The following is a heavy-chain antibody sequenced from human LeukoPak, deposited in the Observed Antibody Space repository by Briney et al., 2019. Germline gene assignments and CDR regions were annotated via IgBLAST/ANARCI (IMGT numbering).Heavy chain of an antibody. CDR3: AKDRAVAGKESHY. D-gene: IGHD6-19*01. J-gene: IGHJ4*02. V-gene: IGHV3-23*01. CDR2: ISGSGGST. Sequence: PGGSLRLSCAASGFTFSNYAMSWVRQTPGKGLEWVSAISGSGGSTYYADSVKGRFTVSRDNSENTLYLQMNSLRAEDSAVYYCAKDRAVAGKESHYWGQGTLVTVSS. CDR1: GFTFSNYA.